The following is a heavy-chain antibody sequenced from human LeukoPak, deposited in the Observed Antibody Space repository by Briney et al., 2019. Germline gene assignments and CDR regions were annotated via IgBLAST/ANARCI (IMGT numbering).Heavy chain of an antibody. V-gene: IGHV1-8*01. CDR2: MNPDSGNT. J-gene: IGHJ4*02. Sequence: SVKVSYTASEYTFKIYDINWVLQSTGHELEWMRWMNPDSGNTGFAQKFQCRVTMTRNTSTTTAYMELSSLRSEDTAVYYCAVHLPGDYLDRWGQGTLVTVSS. CDR3: AVHLPGDYLDR. CDR1: EYTFKIYD.